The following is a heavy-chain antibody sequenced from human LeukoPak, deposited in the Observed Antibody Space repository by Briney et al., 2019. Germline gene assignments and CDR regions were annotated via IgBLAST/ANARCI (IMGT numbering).Heavy chain of an antibody. CDR1: GYRFIHYY. CDR3: ARLAGTTDGNWFEP. CDR2: IYPGDSET. J-gene: IGHJ5*02. V-gene: IGHV5-51*01. D-gene: IGHD1-7*01. Sequence: GESLKISCKGSGYRFIHYYIAWVRQMPGKGLEWMGIIYPGDSETTYSPSFQGQVTISADKSISTAYLQWSSLKASDTAIYYCARLAGTTDGNWFEPWGQGTLVTVSS.